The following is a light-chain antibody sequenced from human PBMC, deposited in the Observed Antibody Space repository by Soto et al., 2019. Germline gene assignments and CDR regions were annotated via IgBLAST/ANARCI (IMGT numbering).Light chain of an antibody. CDR2: GNS. J-gene: IGLJ2*01. Sequence: QSVLTQPPSVSGAPGQRVTISCSGSSSNIGAGYDVHWYQQLPGRAPKFVIYGNSNRPSGVPDRFSGSKSGTSASLAITGLQAEDEDDYYCQSYDNSLRGVVFGGGTKLTVL. V-gene: IGLV1-40*01. CDR3: QSYDNSLRGVV. CDR1: SSNIGAGYD.